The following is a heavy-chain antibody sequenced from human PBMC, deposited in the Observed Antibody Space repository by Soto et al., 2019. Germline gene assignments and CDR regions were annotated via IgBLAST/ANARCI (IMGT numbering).Heavy chain of an antibody. CDR3: ARSPSRYLEY. J-gene: IGHJ4*02. V-gene: IGHV3-23*01. CDR1: GFTFSGYA. Sequence: PGGSLRLSCAASGFTFSGYAMSWVRQAPGKGLEWLSIISAGGDPTYYAGSVKARFTISRDDSKNTLYLQMNSLRADDTAIYYCARSPSRYLEYWGQGTLVTVSS. CDR2: ISAGGDPT.